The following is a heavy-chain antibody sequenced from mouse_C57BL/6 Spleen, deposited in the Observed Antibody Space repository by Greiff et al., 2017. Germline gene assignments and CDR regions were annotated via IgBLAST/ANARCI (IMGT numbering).Heavy chain of an antibody. CDR2: IYPGDGDT. D-gene: IGHD1-1*01. J-gene: IGHJ2*01. CDR3: ARTTVVATGDY. V-gene: IGHV1-80*01. Sequence: LEESGAELVKPGASVKISCKASGYAFSSYWMNWVKQRPGKGLEWIGQIYPGDGDTNYNGKFKGKATLTADKSSSTAYMQLSSLTSEDSAVYFCARTTVVATGDYWGQGTTLTVSS. CDR1: GYAFSSYW.